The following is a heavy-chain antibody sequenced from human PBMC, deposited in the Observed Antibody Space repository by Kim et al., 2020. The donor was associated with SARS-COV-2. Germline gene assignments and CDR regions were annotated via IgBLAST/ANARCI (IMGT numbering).Heavy chain of an antibody. CDR3: ARGSRGAFDI. D-gene: IGHD3-16*01. J-gene: IGHJ3*02. CDR2: DT. Sequence: DTYYPGSVKGRCTISRENAKNSLYLQMNSLRAGDTAVYYCARGSRGAFDIWGQGTMVTVSS. V-gene: IGHV3-13*01.